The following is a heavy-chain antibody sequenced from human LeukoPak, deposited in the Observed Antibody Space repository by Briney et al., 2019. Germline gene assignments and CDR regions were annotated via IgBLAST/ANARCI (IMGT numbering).Heavy chain of an antibody. CDR2: IYSGGST. Sequence: SGGSLRLSCAASGFTVSSNYMSWVRQAPGKGLEWVSVIYSGGSTYYADSVKGRFTISRDNSKNTLYLQMNSLRAEDTAVYYCASGRRAGIYYDSSGYYYFDYWGQGTLVTVSS. J-gene: IGHJ4*02. V-gene: IGHV3-53*01. D-gene: IGHD3-22*01. CDR3: ASGRRAGIYYDSSGYYYFDY. CDR1: GFTVSSNY.